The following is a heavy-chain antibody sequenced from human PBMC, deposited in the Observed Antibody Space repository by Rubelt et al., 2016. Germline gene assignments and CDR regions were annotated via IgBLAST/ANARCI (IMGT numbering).Heavy chain of an antibody. CDR3: ALEERGYRNYFDF. D-gene: IGHD5-18*01. J-gene: IGHJ4*02. V-gene: IGHV1-3*01. CDR1: GYSFPIYA. Sequence: QVQLVQSGAEVKKPGASVNISCKASGYSFPIYAMHWVRQAPGQSLEWMGWIYAGSGNTRNSQKLQGRVPITREQASSTAYMGMGSRKSEDTGSYCGALEERGYRNYFDFWGQGTLVTVSS. CDR2: IYAGSGNT.